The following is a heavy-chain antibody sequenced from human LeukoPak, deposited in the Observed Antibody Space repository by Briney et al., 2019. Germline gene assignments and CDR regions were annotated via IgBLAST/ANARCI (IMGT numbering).Heavy chain of an antibody. J-gene: IGHJ4*02. CDR2: ISWKGDTT. D-gene: IGHD2-2*01. CDR3: ARHRCSSITCSFDS. V-gene: IGHV3-20*01. Sequence: GGSLRLSCAASGFTFNNYAMTWVRQTPGKGPEWVSLISWKGDTTAYAESVRGRFTISRDNAKNSLYLHMNSLRPEDTAFYHCARHRCSSITCSFDSWGQGSLVTVSS. CDR1: GFTFNNYA.